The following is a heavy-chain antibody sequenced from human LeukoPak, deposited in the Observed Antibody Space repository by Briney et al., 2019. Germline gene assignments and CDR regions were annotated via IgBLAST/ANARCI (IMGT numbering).Heavy chain of an antibody. D-gene: IGHD3-22*01. CDR1: GFTFNDNY. Sequence: GGSLRLSCAASGFTFNDNYMKWIRQAPGKGLEWVSYISRSGTPIYYADSVKGRFTISRDNARNSLHLQMNSLRAEDTAVYYCAREWAGGDSSAYPPFDYWGQGTLVTVSS. V-gene: IGHV3-11*04. CDR3: AREWAGGDSSAYPPFDY. J-gene: IGHJ4*02. CDR2: ISRSGTPI.